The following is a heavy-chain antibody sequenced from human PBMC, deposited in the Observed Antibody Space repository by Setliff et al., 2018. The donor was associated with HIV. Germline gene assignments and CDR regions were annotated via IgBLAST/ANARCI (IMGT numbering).Heavy chain of an antibody. Sequence: GGSLRLSCAASGFSFNNFAMSWVRQAPGKGLEWVSVIYSGGSTNYADSVKGRFTISRDNSKNTMYLQMNGLRAEDTAVYYCAREPWDYYNSGSYRDWGQGTLVTVSS. J-gene: IGHJ4*02. V-gene: IGHV3-66*01. CDR2: IYSGGST. D-gene: IGHD3-10*01. CDR1: GFSFNNFA. CDR3: AREPWDYYNSGSYRD.